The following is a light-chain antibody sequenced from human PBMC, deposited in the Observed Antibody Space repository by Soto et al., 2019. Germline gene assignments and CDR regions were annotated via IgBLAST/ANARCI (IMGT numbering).Light chain of an antibody. V-gene: IGKV1-5*01. J-gene: IGKJ1*01. Sequence: DIQVTQSPSTLSASVGDRVTITCRASQTISNWLAWYQQKPGKAPKLLIYDASSLESGVPSRFSGSGSGTEFTLTISSLQPDDFATYYCQQYNSYPWTFGQGTKVEIK. CDR3: QQYNSYPWT. CDR2: DAS. CDR1: QTISNW.